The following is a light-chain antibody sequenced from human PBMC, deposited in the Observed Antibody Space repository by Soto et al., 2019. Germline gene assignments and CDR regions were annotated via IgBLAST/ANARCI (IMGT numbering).Light chain of an antibody. CDR1: SSNIGAGYD. J-gene: IGLJ1*01. Sequence: QSALTQPPSVSGAPGQRVTISCTGSSSNIGAGYDVHWYQQLPGTAPKLLIYGNSTRPSGVPDRFSGSKSGTSASLAITGLQAEDEADYYCQSYDSSLSGAYVFGTGTQLTV. CDR3: QSYDSSLSGAYV. CDR2: GNS. V-gene: IGLV1-40*01.